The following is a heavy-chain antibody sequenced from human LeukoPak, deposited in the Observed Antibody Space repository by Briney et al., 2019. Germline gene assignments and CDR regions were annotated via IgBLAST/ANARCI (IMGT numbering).Heavy chain of an antibody. Sequence: GAAVKVSCKASGYTVTGHYLHWVRQAPGQGLEWMGWINPNSGVTNYAQKFQGRVTMTRNTSIITAYMELHSLTSDDTAMYYCAKDAYSGFSSSYNMDSWGQGTLVTVSS. J-gene: IGHJ4*02. CDR1: GYTVTGHY. CDR3: AKDAYSGFSSSYNMDS. D-gene: IGHD5-18*01. V-gene: IGHV1-2*02. CDR2: INPNSGVT.